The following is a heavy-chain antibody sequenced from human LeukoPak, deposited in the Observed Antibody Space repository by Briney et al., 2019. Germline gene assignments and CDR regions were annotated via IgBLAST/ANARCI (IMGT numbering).Heavy chain of an antibody. CDR1: GGSISSHY. CDR2: IYYSGST. Sequence: SETLSLTCTVSGGSISSHYWSWIRQPPGKGLEWIGYIYYSGSTNYNPSLKSRVTISVDTSKNQFSLKLSSVTAADTAVYCCARVRGLWFGEFYFDYWGQGTLVTVSS. V-gene: IGHV4-59*11. CDR3: ARVRGLWFGEFYFDY. D-gene: IGHD3-10*01. J-gene: IGHJ4*02.